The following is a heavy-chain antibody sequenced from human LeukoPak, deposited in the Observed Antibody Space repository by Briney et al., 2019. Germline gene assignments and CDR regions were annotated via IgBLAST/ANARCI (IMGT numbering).Heavy chain of an antibody. CDR1: GYTSTGYY. Sequence: ASVKVSCKASGYTSTGYYMHWVRQAPGQGLEWMGWINPNSGGTNYAQKLQGRVTMTRDTSISTAYMELSRLRSDDTAVYYCARSSREYQLPAWRVWGQGTLVTVSS. V-gene: IGHV1-2*02. CDR2: INPNSGGT. J-gene: IGHJ4*02. CDR3: ARSSREYQLPAWRV. D-gene: IGHD2-2*01.